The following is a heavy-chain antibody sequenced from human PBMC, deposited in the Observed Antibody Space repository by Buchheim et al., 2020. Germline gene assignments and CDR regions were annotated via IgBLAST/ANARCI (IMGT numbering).Heavy chain of an antibody. CDR2: ISLRATTI. Sequence: QVQLVESGGGLVKPGGSLRLSCTASGFTFSDYYMTWIRQAPGKGLEWVAFISLRATTISYADSVKGRFTISRDDARNSLYLQMNTLRAEDTAMYYCARDIEASGLFLDYWGRGTL. V-gene: IGHV3-11*01. D-gene: IGHD2-15*01. CDR3: ARDIEASGLFLDY. J-gene: IGHJ4*02. CDR1: GFTFSDYY.